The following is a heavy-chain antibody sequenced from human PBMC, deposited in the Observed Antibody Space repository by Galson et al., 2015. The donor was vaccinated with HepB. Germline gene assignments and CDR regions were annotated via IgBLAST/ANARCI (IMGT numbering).Heavy chain of an antibody. V-gene: IGHV4-34*01. J-gene: IGHJ5*02. Sequence: ETLSLTCAVYGGSFSGYYWSWIRQPPGKGLEWIGEINHSGSTNYNPSLKSRVTISVDTSKNQFSLKLSSVTAADTAVYYCARGSGWFGGDWFDPWGQGTLVTVSS. CDR3: ARGSGWFGGDWFDP. D-gene: IGHD3-10*01. CDR2: INHSGST. CDR1: GGSFSGYY.